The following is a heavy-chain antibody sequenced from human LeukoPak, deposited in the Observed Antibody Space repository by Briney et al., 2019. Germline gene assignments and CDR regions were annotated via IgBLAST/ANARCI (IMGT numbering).Heavy chain of an antibody. J-gene: IGHJ3*02. Sequence: ASVTVSRKASVYTFTRYAMHWLRQAPGQGLEWMGIINPSGGSTSYAQKFQGRATMTRDSSTSTVYMELSSLRSEDTAVYDCARGIVVVPAANDEEDAFDIWGQGTMVTVSS. V-gene: IGHV1-46*01. CDR2: INPSGGST. CDR1: VYTFTRYA. CDR3: ARGIVVVPAANDEEDAFDI. D-gene: IGHD2-2*01.